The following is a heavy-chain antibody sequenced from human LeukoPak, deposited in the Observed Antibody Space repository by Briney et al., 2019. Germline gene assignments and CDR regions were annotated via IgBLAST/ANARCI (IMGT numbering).Heavy chain of an antibody. CDR1: GFTFSNAW. D-gene: IGHD3-22*01. J-gene: IGHJ4*02. CDR3: TTAVSYYDSYYFDY. CDR2: IKSKTDGGTT. V-gene: IGHV3-15*01. Sequence: GGSLRLSCAASGFTFSNAWMSWVRQAPGKGLEWVGRIKSKTDGGTTDYAAAVKGRFTISRDDSKTTVYLQVNSLKTEDTAVYYCTTAVSYYDSYYFDYWGQGTLVTVSS.